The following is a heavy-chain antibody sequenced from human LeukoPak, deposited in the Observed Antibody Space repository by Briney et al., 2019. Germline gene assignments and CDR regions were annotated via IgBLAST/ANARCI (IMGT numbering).Heavy chain of an antibody. J-gene: IGHJ4*02. CDR3: TSLRVGGTPYFDN. CDR1: GFSFSDNY. Sequence: GGSLRLSCAASGFSFSDNYMSWIRQTPGKGLEWVGRIRNKANYYTTDYAASVRGRFTISRDDSKSSVSLQMNSLRTEDTALYYCTSLRVGGTPYFDNWGQGTLVTVSS. V-gene: IGHV3-72*01. D-gene: IGHD6-19*01. CDR2: IRNKANYYTT.